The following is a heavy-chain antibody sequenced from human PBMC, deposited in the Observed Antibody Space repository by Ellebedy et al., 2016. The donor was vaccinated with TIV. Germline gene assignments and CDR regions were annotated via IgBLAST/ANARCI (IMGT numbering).Heavy chain of an antibody. D-gene: IGHD6-19*01. CDR1: GFTFSSYS. CDR2: ISGTSNTI. V-gene: IGHV3-48*01. Sequence: PGGSLRLSCAASGFTFSSYSMNWVRQAPGKGLEWLSYISGTSNTIYYADSVKGRFTISRDNAENSLYLQMSSLRAEDSALYYCARGLPMGSSGCDYWGQGTLVTVSS. CDR3: ARGLPMGSSGCDY. J-gene: IGHJ4*02.